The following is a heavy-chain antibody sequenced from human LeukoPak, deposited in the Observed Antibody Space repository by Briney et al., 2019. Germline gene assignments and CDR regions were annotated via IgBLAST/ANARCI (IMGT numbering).Heavy chain of an antibody. CDR1: GGSISSYY. V-gene: IGHV4-59*01. J-gene: IGHJ6*03. CDR2: IYYNGST. D-gene: IGHD1-14*01. CDR3: ARGVRLNLLYYYYYMDV. Sequence: SETLSLTCTVSGGSISSYYLSWIRQPPGKGLEWMGYIYYNGSTNYNPSLKSRVTISVDTSKNQFSLKLSSVTAADTAVYYCARGVRLNLLYYYYYMDVWGKGTTVTVSS.